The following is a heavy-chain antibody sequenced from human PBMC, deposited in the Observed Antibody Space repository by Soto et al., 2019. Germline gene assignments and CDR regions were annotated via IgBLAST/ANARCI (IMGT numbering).Heavy chain of an antibody. V-gene: IGHV1-2*02. D-gene: IGHD1-26*01. J-gene: IGHJ4*02. Sequence: ASVKVSCKASRYTFTGHNIHWLRPAASQEPAWVGEIHTESGDIRYAEKFQGSVTVTVDTSITTVYMELKNLSPDDTAVYYCGRGRSGQIVVFYWGQGTPVTVSS. CDR1: RYTFTGHN. CDR2: IHTESGDI. CDR3: GRGRSGQIVVFY.